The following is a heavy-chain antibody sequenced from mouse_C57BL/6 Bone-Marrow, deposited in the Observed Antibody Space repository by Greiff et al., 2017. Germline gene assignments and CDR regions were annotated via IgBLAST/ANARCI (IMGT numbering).Heavy chain of an antibody. Sequence: VQLQQPGAELVKPGASVKLSCKASGYTFTSYWMHWVKQRPGQGLEWIGMIHPNSGSTKYNEKFKSKATLTVDKSSSTAYMQLSSLTSEDSAVYYCARGGNGYSLYYWGQGTTLTVSS. D-gene: IGHD2-3*01. V-gene: IGHV1-64*01. CDR3: ARGGNGYSLYY. CDR2: IHPNSGST. CDR1: GYTFTSYW. J-gene: IGHJ2*01.